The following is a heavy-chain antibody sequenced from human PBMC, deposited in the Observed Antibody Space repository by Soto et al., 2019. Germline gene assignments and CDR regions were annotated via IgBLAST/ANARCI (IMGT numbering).Heavy chain of an antibody. CDR1: GFTVSSNY. V-gene: IGHV3-66*01. J-gene: IGHJ4*02. Sequence: EVQLVESGGGLVQPGGSLRLSCAASGFTVSSNYMSWVRHAPGKGLEWVSVIYSGGSTYYADSVKGRFTISRDNSKNTLYLQMNSLRAEDTVVYYCARDRYGDYPYYFDYWGQGTLVTVSS. D-gene: IGHD4-17*01. CDR2: IYSGGST. CDR3: ARDRYGDYPYYFDY.